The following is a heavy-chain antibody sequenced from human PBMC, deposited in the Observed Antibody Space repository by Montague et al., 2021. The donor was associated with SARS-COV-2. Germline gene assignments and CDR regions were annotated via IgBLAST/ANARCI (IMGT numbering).Heavy chain of an antibody. V-gene: IGHV4-39*01. J-gene: IGHJ4*02. CDR1: GGSISSSSYY. Sequence: SETLSLTCTVSGGSISSSSYYWGWIRQPPGKGLEWIGSIYYSGSTYYNPSLKSRVTISVGTSKNQFSLKLSSVTAADTAVYYCARLASGWWELTLDYWGQGTLVTVSS. CDR3: ARLASGWWELTLDY. CDR2: IYYSGST. D-gene: IGHD2-15*01.